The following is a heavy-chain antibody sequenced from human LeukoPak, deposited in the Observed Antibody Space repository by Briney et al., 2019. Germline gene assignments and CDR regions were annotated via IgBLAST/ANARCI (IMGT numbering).Heavy chain of an antibody. D-gene: IGHD6-13*01. CDR2: IYYSGST. V-gene: IGHV4-31*03. J-gene: IGHJ4*02. CDR3: ARAAAAGIKKWFDY. Sequence: PSETLSLTCTVSGVSISSGGYYWSWIRQHPGKGLEWIGYIYYSGSTYYNPSLKSRVTISVDTSKNQFSLKLSSVTAADTAVYYCARAAAAGIKKWFDYWGQGTLVTVSS. CDR1: GVSISSGGYY.